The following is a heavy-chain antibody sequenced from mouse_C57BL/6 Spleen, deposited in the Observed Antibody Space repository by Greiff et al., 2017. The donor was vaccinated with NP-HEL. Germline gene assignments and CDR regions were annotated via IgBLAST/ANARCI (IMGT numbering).Heavy chain of an antibody. CDR3: ARSESPSGAWFAY. CDR2: IHPNSGST. V-gene: IGHV1-64*01. CDR1: GYTFTSYW. Sequence: QVQLQQSGAELVKPGASVKLSCKASGYTFTSYWMHWVKQRPGQGLEWIGMIHPNSGSTNYNEKFKSKATLTVDKSSSTAYMQLSSLTSEDSAVYYCARSESPSGAWFAYWGQGTLVTVSA. D-gene: IGHD2-10*02. J-gene: IGHJ3*01.